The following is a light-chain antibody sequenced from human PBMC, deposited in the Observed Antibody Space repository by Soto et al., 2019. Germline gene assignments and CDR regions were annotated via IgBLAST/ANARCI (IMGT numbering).Light chain of an antibody. CDR1: QNINNY. Sequence: DIQMTQSPSSLSASVGDRVTITCQASQNINNYLNWYQQKPGRAPKLLIYDASNLETGVPSRFSGSGSGTDFTFTINSLQPEDIATYYCQQYDNLPLTFGGGTKV. CDR2: DAS. J-gene: IGKJ4*01. V-gene: IGKV1-33*01. CDR3: QQYDNLPLT.